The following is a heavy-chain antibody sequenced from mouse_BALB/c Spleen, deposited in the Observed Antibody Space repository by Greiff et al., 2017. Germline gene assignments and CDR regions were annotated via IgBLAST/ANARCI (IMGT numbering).Heavy chain of an antibody. CDR2: IWAGGST. CDR3: ASPLYGSSRDWFAY. D-gene: IGHD1-1*01. CDR1: GFSLTSYG. Sequence: QVQLKESGPGLVAPSQSLSITCTVSGFSLTSYGVHWVRQPPGKGLEWLGVIWAGGSTNYNSALMSRLSISKDNSKSQVFLKMNSLQTDDTAMYYCASPLYGSSRDWFAYWGQGTLVTVSA. J-gene: IGHJ3*01. V-gene: IGHV2-9*02.